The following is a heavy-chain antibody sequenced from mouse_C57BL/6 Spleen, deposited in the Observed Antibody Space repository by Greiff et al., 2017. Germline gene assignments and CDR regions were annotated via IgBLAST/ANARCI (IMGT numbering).Heavy chain of an antibody. CDR2: IHPTSGRP. V-gene: IGHV1-64*01. D-gene: IGHD1-1*01. Sequence: QVQLQQPVAELVKPGASVTLSCTPSGYTFTSFWMHTVTQRPGQGLEWIGMIHPTSGRPNYTEKFKIKATLTVEKSSSTAYRQLRSRTSEESAVYYCARRHYYGSRDVDDWGKGTTLTVSS. CDR3: ARRHYYGSRDVDD. CDR1: GYTFTSFW. J-gene: IGHJ2*01.